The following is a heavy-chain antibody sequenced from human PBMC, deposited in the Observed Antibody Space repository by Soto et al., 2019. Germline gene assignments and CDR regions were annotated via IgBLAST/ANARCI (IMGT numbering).Heavy chain of an antibody. V-gene: IGHV3-7*02. J-gene: IGHJ4*02. CDR3: ATHDGPAAAGLVLDF. D-gene: IGHD6-13*01. CDR2: IKQDENGK. CDR1: GFTFSSRG. Sequence: EVQLVESGGGLVQPGGSLRLSCEASGFTFSSRGMTWVRQDPGKGLEWVATIKQDENGKDYVDSVKGRFTISRDNAKNSLYLQMNSLRAEDTAVYYCATHDGPAAAGLVLDFWGQGTLVTVSS.